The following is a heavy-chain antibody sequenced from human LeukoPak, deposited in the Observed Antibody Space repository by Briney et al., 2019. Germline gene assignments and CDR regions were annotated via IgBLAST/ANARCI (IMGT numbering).Heavy chain of an antibody. J-gene: IGHJ4*02. CDR2: IWYDGSNK. D-gene: IGHD7-27*01. Sequence: GGSLRLSCAASGFSFSSYGMHWVRQAPGKGLEWVAVIWYDGSNKYYADSVKGRFTISRDNSKNTLYLQMNSLRAEDTAVYYCASLTDALIDYWGQGTLVTVSS. CDR1: GFSFSSYG. CDR3: ASLTDALIDY. V-gene: IGHV3-33*08.